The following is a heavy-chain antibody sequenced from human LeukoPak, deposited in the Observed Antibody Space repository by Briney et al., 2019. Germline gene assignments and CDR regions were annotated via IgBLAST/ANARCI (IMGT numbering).Heavy chain of an antibody. Sequence: GASLRLSCAASGFPFSSYAMSWVRQPPGKGLEWVSSISSSSSYIYYADSVKGRFTISRDNAKNSLYLQMNSLRAEDTAVYYCARSSGYDSPLYYWGQGTLVTVSS. CDR3: ARSSGYDSPLYY. CDR1: GFPFSSYA. CDR2: ISSSSSYI. V-gene: IGHV3-21*01. D-gene: IGHD5-12*01. J-gene: IGHJ4*02.